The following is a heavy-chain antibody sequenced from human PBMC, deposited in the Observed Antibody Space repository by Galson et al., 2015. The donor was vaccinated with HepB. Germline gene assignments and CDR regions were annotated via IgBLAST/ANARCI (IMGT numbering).Heavy chain of an antibody. CDR2: IWYDGSNK. J-gene: IGHJ6*02. CDR3: ARPTVTTSYYYGMDV. Sequence: SLRLSCAASGFTFSSYGMHWVRQAPGKGLEWVAVIWYDGSNKYYADSVKGRFTISRDNSKNTLYLQMNSLRAEDTAVYYCARPTVTTSYYYGMDVWGQGTTVTVSS. V-gene: IGHV3-33*08. D-gene: IGHD4-17*01. CDR1: GFTFSSYG.